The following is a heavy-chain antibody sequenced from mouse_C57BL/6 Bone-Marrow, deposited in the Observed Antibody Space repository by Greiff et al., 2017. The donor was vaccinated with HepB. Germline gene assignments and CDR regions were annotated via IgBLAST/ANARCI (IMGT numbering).Heavy chain of an antibody. V-gene: IGHV1-64*01. Sequence: QVQLQQSGPELVKPGASVKLSCKASGYTFTSYWMHWVKQRPGQGLEWIGMIHPNSGSTNYNEKFKSKATLTVDKSSSTAYMQLSSLTSEDSAVYYCAREGYYGSSYERYFYYWGQGTTLTVSS. CDR1: GYTFTSYW. CDR3: AREGYYGSSYERYFYY. D-gene: IGHD1-1*01. J-gene: IGHJ2*01. CDR2: IHPNSGST.